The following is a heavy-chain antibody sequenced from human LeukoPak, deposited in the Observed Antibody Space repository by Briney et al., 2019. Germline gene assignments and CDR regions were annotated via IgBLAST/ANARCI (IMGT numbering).Heavy chain of an antibody. CDR2: ITSSSSYI. D-gene: IGHD6-19*01. V-gene: IGHV3-21*01. CDR3: ARGSTYSSGWYTGFDY. J-gene: IGHJ4*02. CDR1: GFTFSDYY. Sequence: GGSLRLSCAASGFTFSDYYMSWIRQAPGKGLEWVSSITSSSSYIYYADSVKGRFTISRDNAKKSVYLQMNSLRAEDTAVYYCARGSTYSSGWYTGFDYWGQGTLVTVSS.